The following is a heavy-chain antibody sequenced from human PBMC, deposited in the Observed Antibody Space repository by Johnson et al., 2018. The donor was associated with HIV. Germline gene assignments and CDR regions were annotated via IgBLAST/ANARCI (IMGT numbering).Heavy chain of an antibody. J-gene: IGHJ3*02. CDR2: IYSGGST. V-gene: IGHV3-53*01. CDR3: ARGGANYYDSSGYYGAFDI. CDR1: GFTVSSNY. D-gene: IGHD3-22*01. Sequence: VQLVESGGGLIQPGGSLRLSCAASGFTVSSNYMSWVRQAPGKGLEWVSVIYSGGSTYYADSVKGRFTISRDNSKNTLYLQMNSLRAEDTAVYYCARGGANYYDSSGYYGAFDIWGQGT.